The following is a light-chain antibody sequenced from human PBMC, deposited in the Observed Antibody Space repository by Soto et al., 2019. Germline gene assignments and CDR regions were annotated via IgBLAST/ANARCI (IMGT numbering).Light chain of an antibody. CDR3: QQYGTSPPT. Sequence: EIVLTQSPGTLSLSPGERATLSCKACQSVSSNFLAWYQRKPGQAPRLLIYGASYRATDIPYRFSGSGSGTDFTLTITRLEPEDFAVYHCQQYGTSPPTFGQGTKVEI. V-gene: IGKV3-20*01. J-gene: IGKJ1*01. CDR2: GAS. CDR1: QSVSSNF.